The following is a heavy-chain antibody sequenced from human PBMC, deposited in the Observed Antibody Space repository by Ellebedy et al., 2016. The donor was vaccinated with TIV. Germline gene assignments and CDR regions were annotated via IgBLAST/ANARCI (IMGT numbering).Heavy chain of an antibody. CDR2: IKSKTDGGTT. CDR1: GFTFSNAW. V-gene: IGHV3-15*07. CDR3: TTESESSSWGGPFDY. J-gene: IGHJ4*02. Sequence: GGSLRLSCAASGFTFSNAWMNWVRQAPGKGLEWVGRIKSKTDGGTTDYAAPVKGRFTISRDDSKNTLYLQMNSLKTEDTAVYYCTTESESSSWGGPFDYWGQGTLVTVSS. D-gene: IGHD6-13*01.